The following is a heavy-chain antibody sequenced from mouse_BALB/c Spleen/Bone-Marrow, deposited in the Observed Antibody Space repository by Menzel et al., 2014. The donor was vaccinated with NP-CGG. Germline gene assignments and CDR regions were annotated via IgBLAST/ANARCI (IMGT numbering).Heavy chain of an antibody. J-gene: IGHJ4*01. CDR3: ARSTGTAPYFYAMDY. CDR2: TNPSNGRS. Sequence: VKLMESGAELVKPGASVKLSCKAAGYTFTSNWMHWVKQRPGQGLEWIAETNPSNGRSNYNEKFKSKATLTVDKSSSTAYMQLSSLTSEDSAVYYCARSTGTAPYFYAMDYWGRGTSVTVSS. V-gene: IGHV1S81*02. CDR1: GYTFTSNW. D-gene: IGHD4-1*02.